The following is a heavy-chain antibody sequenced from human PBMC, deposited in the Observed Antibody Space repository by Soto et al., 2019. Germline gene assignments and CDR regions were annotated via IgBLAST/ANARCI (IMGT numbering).Heavy chain of an antibody. V-gene: IGHV3-9*01. Sequence: PGGSLRLSCAASGFTFDDYAMHWVRQAPGKGLEWVSGISWNSGSIGYADSVKGRFTISRDNAKNSLYLQMNSLRAEDTALYYCAKGRHYDILTGPYFDYWGQGTLVTVSS. CDR3: AKGRHYDILTGPYFDY. D-gene: IGHD3-9*01. J-gene: IGHJ4*02. CDR1: GFTFDDYA. CDR2: ISWNSGSI.